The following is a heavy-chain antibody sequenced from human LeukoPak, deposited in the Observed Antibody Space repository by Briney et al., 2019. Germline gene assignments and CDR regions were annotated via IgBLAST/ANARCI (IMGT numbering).Heavy chain of an antibody. CDR1: GYTFTGYY. CDR2: INPNSGGT. D-gene: IGHD1-26*01. Sequence: ASVKVSCKASGYTFTGYYMHWVRQAPGQGLEWMGWINPNSGGTNYAQKVQGRVTMTTDTSTSTAYMELRSLRSDDAAVYYCARDLGVGATWGQGTLVTVSS. J-gene: IGHJ4*02. CDR3: ARDLGVGAT. V-gene: IGHV1-2*02.